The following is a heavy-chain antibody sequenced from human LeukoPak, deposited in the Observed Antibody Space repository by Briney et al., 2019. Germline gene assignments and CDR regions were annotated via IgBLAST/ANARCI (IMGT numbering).Heavy chain of an antibody. Sequence: ASVKVSCKASGGTFSSYAISWVRQAPGQGLEWMGGVIPIFGTANYAQKFQGRVTITTDESTSTAYMELSSLRSEDTAVYYCVGGDYYDSSGYPYDYWGQGTLVTVSS. CDR2: VIPIFGTA. D-gene: IGHD3-22*01. CDR1: GGTFSSYA. CDR3: VGGDYYDSSGYPYDY. J-gene: IGHJ4*02. V-gene: IGHV1-69*05.